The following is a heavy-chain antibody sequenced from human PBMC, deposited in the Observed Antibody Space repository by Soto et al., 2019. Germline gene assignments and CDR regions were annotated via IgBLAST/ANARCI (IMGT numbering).Heavy chain of an antibody. D-gene: IGHD6-19*01. CDR2: VSGYNRKT. CDR3: ARERQWAPLIY. V-gene: IGHV1-18*01. Sequence: QVQLVQSGVEVKMPGASVKLACKASGYTFTNYGLTWVRQVPGQGLECIGWVSGYNRKTNYAPKFEDRVIMPTDPSTRTAFMELRSLRPDDTGIYFCARERQWAPLIYWGQGTLLTVSP. J-gene: IGHJ4*02. CDR1: GYTFTNYG.